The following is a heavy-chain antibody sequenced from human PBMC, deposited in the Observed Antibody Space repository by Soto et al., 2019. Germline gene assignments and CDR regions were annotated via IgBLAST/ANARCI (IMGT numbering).Heavy chain of an antibody. CDR1: GYMFRAHW. CDR2: IYPSDADT. V-gene: IGHV5-51*01. CDR3: ATSPIDYVSSWSSFEY. J-gene: IGHJ4*02. Sequence: PGESLKISRKGSGYMFRAHWIAWVRQMPGKGLEWMGIIYPSDADTRYSPPFQGQVTFSVDKSINTAYLRWSNLKASDTAMYYCATSPIDYVSSWSSFEYWGQGTLVTVSS. D-gene: IGHD6-13*01.